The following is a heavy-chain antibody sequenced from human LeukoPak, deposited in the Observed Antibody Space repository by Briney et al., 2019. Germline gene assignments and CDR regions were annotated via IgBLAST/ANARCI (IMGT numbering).Heavy chain of an antibody. V-gene: IGHV1-69*05. CDR1: GGTFISYA. CDR2: IIPMFGTA. D-gene: IGHD6-13*01. Sequence: VASVKVSCKGSGGTFISYASSWVRQAPGQGGEWMGRIIPMFGTANYAQKFQGRVTITTDESTSTAYMELSSLRSEDTAVYYCARLVSSSWTVDYWGQGTLVTVSS. CDR3: ARLVSSSWTVDY. J-gene: IGHJ4*02.